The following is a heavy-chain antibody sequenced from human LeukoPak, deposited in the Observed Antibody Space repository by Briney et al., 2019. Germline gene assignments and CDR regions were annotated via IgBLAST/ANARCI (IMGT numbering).Heavy chain of an antibody. V-gene: IGHV3-30*04. CDR2: ISHDGNDQ. J-gene: IGHJ6*02. Sequence: GGSLRLSCAASGFTFSTYEMHWVRQAPGKGLEWVAVISHDGNDQYYADSVKGRFTISRDNAKNSLYLQMNSLRAEDTAVYYCARDFLRPVIAAAGGMDVWGQGTTVPVSS. CDR3: ARDFLRPVIAAAGGMDV. D-gene: IGHD6-13*01. CDR1: GFTFSTYE.